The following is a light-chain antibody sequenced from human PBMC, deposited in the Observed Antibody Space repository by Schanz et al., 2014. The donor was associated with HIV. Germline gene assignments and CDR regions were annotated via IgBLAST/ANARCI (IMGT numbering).Light chain of an antibody. CDR2: DVS. V-gene: IGLV2-14*03. CDR1: SSDGGGYNH. J-gene: IGLJ2*01. Sequence: QSALTQPASVSGAPGQAITISCTGTSSDGGGYNHAPWYQHPPGKAPKLMIYDVSNRPSGVSNRFSGSKSGITASLTVSGLQPEDEADYYCSSYTTSSTLVFGGGTKLTVL. CDR3: SSYTTSSTLV.